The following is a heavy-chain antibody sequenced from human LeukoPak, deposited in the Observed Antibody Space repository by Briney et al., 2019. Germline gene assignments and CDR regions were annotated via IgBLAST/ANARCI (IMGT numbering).Heavy chain of an antibody. Sequence: GGSLRLPCAASGFTFSSYATSWVRQAPGKGLEWVSAISGSGGSTYYADSVKGRFTISRDNSKNTLYLQMNSLRAEDTAVYYCAKDVGYSSSDYFDYWGQGTLVTVSS. V-gene: IGHV3-23*01. CDR1: GFTFSSYA. D-gene: IGHD6-6*01. J-gene: IGHJ4*02. CDR2: ISGSGGST. CDR3: AKDVGYSSSDYFDY.